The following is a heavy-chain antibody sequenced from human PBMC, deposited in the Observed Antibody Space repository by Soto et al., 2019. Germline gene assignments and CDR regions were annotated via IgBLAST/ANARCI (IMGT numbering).Heavy chain of an antibody. Sequence: QVQLVQSGAEVKKPGASVKVSCKASGYTFTSYAMHWVRQAPGQRLEWMGWINAGNGNTKYSQKFQGRVTITRDTSASTAYMELSSLRSEDTAVYYCARDLGFGLSDYWGQGTLVAVSS. CDR1: GYTFTSYA. CDR3: ARDLGFGLSDY. J-gene: IGHJ4*02. D-gene: IGHD3-10*01. V-gene: IGHV1-3*01. CDR2: INAGNGNT.